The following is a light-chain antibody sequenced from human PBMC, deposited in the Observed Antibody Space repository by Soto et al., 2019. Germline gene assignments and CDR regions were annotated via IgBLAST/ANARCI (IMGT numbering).Light chain of an antibody. Sequence: QSVLTQPPSVSAAPGQKVTISCSGSSSNIGGNSVSWYQQLPGTAPKLLIYDDNKRPSGIPDRFSGSKSGTSATLGITGLQTGDEADYYCGTWDSSMSAYAFGPGTKVTVL. V-gene: IGLV1-51*01. CDR1: SSNIGGNS. CDR3: GTWDSSMSAYA. CDR2: DDN. J-gene: IGLJ1*01.